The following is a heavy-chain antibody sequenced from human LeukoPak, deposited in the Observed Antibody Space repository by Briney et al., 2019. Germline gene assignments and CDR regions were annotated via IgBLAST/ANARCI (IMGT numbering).Heavy chain of an antibody. CDR3: ARVQSRWLESIVGAFDI. D-gene: IGHD4-23*01. Sequence: GGSLRLSCAASRFTFSSYAMSWVRQAPGKGLEWVSTISGSAGSTYYADSVKGRFTISRDNSKNTLFLQMNSLRAEDTAVYYCARVQSRWLESIVGAFDIWGQGTMVTVSS. V-gene: IGHV3-23*01. J-gene: IGHJ3*02. CDR1: RFTFSSYA. CDR2: ISGSAGST.